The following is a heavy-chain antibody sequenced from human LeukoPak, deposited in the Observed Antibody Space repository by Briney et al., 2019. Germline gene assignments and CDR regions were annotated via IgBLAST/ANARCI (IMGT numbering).Heavy chain of an antibody. V-gene: IGHV3-33*01. CDR2: IWYEGSTE. D-gene: IGHD6-13*01. CDR3: ARARCGSWYGDYYYYGMDV. J-gene: IGHJ6*02. CDR1: GFTFSSYG. Sequence: GRSLRLSCAASGFTFSSYGMHWVRQAAGKGREWVAVIWYEGSTEYYADSVKGRFTISRDNYKNTLYLQMNSLRAEDTAVYYCARARCGSWYGDYYYYGMDVWGQGTTVTVSS.